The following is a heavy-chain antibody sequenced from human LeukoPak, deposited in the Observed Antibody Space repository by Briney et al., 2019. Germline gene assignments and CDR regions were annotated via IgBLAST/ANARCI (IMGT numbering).Heavy chain of an antibody. Sequence: PSETLSLTCTVSGGSISSYYWSWIRQPPGKGLEWIGYIYYCGSTNYNPSLKSRVTISVDTSKNQFSLKLSSVTAADTAVYYCARISSTRAADYWGQGTLVTVSS. D-gene: IGHD2-2*01. V-gene: IGHV4-59*12. CDR2: IYYCGST. J-gene: IGHJ4*02. CDR3: ARISSTRAADY. CDR1: GGSISSYY.